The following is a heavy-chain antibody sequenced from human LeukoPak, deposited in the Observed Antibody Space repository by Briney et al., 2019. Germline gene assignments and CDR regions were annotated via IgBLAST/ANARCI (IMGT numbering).Heavy chain of an antibody. J-gene: IGHJ4*02. D-gene: IGHD2-15*01. CDR1: GGTFSSYA. Sequence: VASVKVSFEASGGTFSSYAISWVRQAPGQGREWMGGIIPIFGTANYAQKFQGRVTITADESTSTAYMELSSLRSEDTAVYYCAREACSGGSCYYIFDYWGQGTLVTVSS. CDR2: IIPIFGTA. CDR3: AREACSGGSCYYIFDY. V-gene: IGHV1-69*13.